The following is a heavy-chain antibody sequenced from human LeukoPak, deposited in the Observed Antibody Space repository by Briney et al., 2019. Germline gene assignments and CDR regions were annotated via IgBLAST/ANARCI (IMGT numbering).Heavy chain of an antibody. Sequence: ASVKVSCKASGGTFSSYGISWVRQAPGQGLEWMGWISAYNGNTNYAQKLQGRVTMTTDTSTSTAYMELRSLRSDDTAVYYCAREREWLFPFDYWGQGTLVTVSS. D-gene: IGHD3-3*01. CDR1: GGTFSSYG. CDR2: ISAYNGNT. J-gene: IGHJ4*02. V-gene: IGHV1-18*01. CDR3: AREREWLFPFDY.